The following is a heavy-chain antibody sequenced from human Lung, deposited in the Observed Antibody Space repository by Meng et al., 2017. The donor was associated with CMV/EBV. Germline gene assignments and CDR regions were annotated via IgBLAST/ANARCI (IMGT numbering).Heavy chain of an antibody. CDR3: ARGMSIAAPRFFVY. V-gene: IGHV3-48*04. CDR1: GFTFNTYS. D-gene: IGHD6-6*01. J-gene: IGHJ4*02. CDR2: ISSSGTTI. Sequence: GGSXRLXCAASGFTFNTYSMTWVRQAPGKGLEWVSYISSSGTTIHYADSVKGRFTISRDNGKNSLYLQMNSLRVEDTALYYCARGMSIAAPRFFVYWGQGALVTFSS.